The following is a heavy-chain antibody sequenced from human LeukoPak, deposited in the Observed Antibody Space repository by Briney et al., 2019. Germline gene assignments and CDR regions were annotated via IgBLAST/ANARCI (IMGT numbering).Heavy chain of an antibody. CDR2: INPYSGGT. V-gene: IGHV1-2*02. J-gene: IGHJ5*02. CDR1: GYTFTGYY. Sequence: DSVKVSCKASGYTFTGYYMHWVRQAPGQGLEWMGWINPYSGGTNYAQKIKGRVTMTRDTSIRTAYMELSSLRSEDTAVYYCARCRPGFGELSRVCNWFDPWGQGTLVTVSS. D-gene: IGHD3-10*01. CDR3: ARCRPGFGELSRVCNWFDP.